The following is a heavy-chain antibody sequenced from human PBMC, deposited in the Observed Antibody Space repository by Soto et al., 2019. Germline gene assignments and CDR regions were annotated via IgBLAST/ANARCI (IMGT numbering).Heavy chain of an antibody. D-gene: IGHD6-25*01. V-gene: IGHV6-1*01. Sequence: QVQLQPSGPGLVKPSQTLSLTCAISGDSVFTNSAAAWNWIRQSPSRGLEWLVRTFYRSKWYHDYSSSVRSRININPDTAKNQFSLQLKSVTPEDTAVYYCARDLGGYMDVWGQGTTVTVSS. CDR3: ARDLGGYMDV. CDR2: TFYRSKWYH. CDR1: GDSVFTNSAAA. J-gene: IGHJ6*02.